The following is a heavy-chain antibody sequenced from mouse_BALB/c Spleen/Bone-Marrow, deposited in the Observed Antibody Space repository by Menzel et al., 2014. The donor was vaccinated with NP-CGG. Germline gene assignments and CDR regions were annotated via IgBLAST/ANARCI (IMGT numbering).Heavy chain of an antibody. CDR3: ARWAVRRPGYFDV. V-gene: IGHV1S81*02. D-gene: IGHD2-14*01. CDR2: INPSNGRT. Sequence: VQLQQSGAELVKPGASVKLSCKASGYTFTSYWMHWVKQRPGQGLEWIGEINPSNGRTNYNEKFKSKATLTVDKSSSAAYMQRSSLTSEDSAVYYCARWAVRRPGYFDVWGAGTTVTVSS. CDR1: GYTFTSYW. J-gene: IGHJ1*01.